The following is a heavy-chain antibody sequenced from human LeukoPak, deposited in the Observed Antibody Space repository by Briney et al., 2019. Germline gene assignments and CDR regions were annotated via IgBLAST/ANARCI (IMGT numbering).Heavy chain of an antibody. V-gene: IGHV4-39*07. J-gene: IGHJ3*02. D-gene: IGHD6-13*01. CDR1: GGSISSSSYY. CDR2: IYYSGST. CDR3: ARDGWYSSSWYSDAFDI. Sequence: PSETLSLTCTVSGGSISSSSYYWGWIRQPPGKGLEWIGSIYYSGSTYYNPSLKSRVIISVDTSKNQFSLKLSSVTAADTAVYYCARDGWYSSSWYSDAFDIWGQGTMVTVSS.